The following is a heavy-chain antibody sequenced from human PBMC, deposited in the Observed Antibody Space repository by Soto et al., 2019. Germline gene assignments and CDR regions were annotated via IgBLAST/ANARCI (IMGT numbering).Heavy chain of an antibody. CDR1: GGSISSGGYY. D-gene: IGHD7-27*01. CDR2: IYYSGST. Sequence: QVQLQESGPGLVKPSQTLSLTCTVSGGSISSGGYYWSWIRQHPGKGLEWIGYIYYSGSTYYNPSLKSRVTISVDTSKNQFSLKLSSVTAADTAVYYCAREAPNGDDYYYYYMDVWGKGTTVTVSS. CDR3: AREAPNGDDYYYYYMDV. V-gene: IGHV4-31*03. J-gene: IGHJ6*03.